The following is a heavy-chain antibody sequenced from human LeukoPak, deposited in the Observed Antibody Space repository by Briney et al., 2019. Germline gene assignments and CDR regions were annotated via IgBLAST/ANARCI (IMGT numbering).Heavy chain of an antibody. D-gene: IGHD3-22*01. CDR3: ARDDYDSGDLNAFDI. V-gene: IGHV3-48*03. CDR2: ISSSGSTI. J-gene: IGHJ3*02. CDR1: GFTFSSYE. Sequence: GGSLRLSCAASGFTFSSYEMNWVRQAPGKGLEWVSCISSSGSTIYYADSVKGRFTISRDNAKNSLYLQMNSLRAEDTAVYYCARDDYDSGDLNAFDIWGQGTMVTVSS.